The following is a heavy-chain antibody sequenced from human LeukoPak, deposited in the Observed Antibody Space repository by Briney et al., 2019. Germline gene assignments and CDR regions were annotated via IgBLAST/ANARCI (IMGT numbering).Heavy chain of an antibody. CDR2: IYYSGST. J-gene: IGHJ5*02. CDR3: ARYSSSWMYIWFDP. D-gene: IGHD6-13*01. Sequence: PSETLSLTCTVSGGSISSYYWSWIRQPPGKGLEWIGYIYYSGSTNYNPSLKSRVTISVDTSKNQFSLKLSSVTAADTAVYYCARYSSSWMYIWFDPWGQGTLVTVSS. V-gene: IGHV4-59*08. CDR1: GGSISSYY.